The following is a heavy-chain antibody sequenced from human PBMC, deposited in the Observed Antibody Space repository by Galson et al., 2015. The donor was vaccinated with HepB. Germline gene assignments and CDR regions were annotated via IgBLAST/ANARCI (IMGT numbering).Heavy chain of an antibody. CDR1: GYTFSSYS. CDR3: ARHRWELIMNAFDI. V-gene: IGHV1-18*04. D-gene: IGHD3-10*01. J-gene: IGHJ3*02. CDR2: VSVYNGNT. Sequence: QSGAEVKKPGASVKVSCKASGYTFSSYSISWVRQAPGQGLEWMGWVSVYNGNTNYGQKVQGRVTMITDTSTSTAYMELRSLRSDDTAVYYCARHRWELIMNAFDIWGQGTMVTVSS.